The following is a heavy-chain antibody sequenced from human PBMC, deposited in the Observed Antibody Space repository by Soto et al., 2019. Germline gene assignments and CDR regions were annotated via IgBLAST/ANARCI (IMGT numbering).Heavy chain of an antibody. D-gene: IGHD3-3*01. CDR1: GFTFSSYA. CDR3: AKDIVRITNFGVDQGDAFDF. Sequence: GGSLRLSCAASGFTFSSYAMSWVRQAPGKGLEWVSAISGSGGSTYYADSVKGRFTISRDNSKNTLYLQMNSLRAEDTAVYYCAKDIVRITNFGVDQGDAFDFWGQGTMVTVSS. CDR2: ISGSGGST. V-gene: IGHV3-23*01. J-gene: IGHJ3*01.